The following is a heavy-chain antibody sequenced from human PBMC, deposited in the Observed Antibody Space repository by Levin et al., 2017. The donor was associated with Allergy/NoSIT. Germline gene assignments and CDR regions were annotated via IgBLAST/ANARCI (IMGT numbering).Heavy chain of an antibody. D-gene: IGHD2-2*01. CDR1: GFTFDNFG. V-gene: IGHV3-49*04. CDR3: TRIYCSSTSCYAVFFEH. J-gene: IGHJ1*01. Sequence: GGSLRLSCTVSGFTFDNFGLTWVRQAPGKGLEWVGLIRSKAYGGTTEYTASVKGRFTISRDDSKTIAYLQMNSLKTEDTAVYYCTRIYCSSTSCYAVFFEHWGQGTLVTVSS. CDR2: IRSKAYGGTT.